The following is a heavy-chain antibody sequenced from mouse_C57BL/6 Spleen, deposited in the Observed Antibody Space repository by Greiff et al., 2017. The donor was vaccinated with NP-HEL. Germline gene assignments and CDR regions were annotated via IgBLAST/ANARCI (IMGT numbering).Heavy chain of an antibody. CDR2: IDPSDSET. Sequence: QVQLQQPGAELVRPGSSVKLSCKASGYTFTSYWMHWVKQRPIQGLEWIGNIDPSDSETHYNQKFKDKATLTVDKSSSTAYMQLSSLTSEDSAVYYCATGSSYVWYFDYWGQGTTLTVSS. V-gene: IGHV1-52*01. D-gene: IGHD1-1*01. CDR3: ATGSSYVWYFDY. CDR1: GYTFTSYW. J-gene: IGHJ2*01.